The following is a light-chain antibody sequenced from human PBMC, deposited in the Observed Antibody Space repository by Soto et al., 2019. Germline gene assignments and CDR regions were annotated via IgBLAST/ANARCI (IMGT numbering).Light chain of an antibody. CDR3: CSYAGSRRV. CDR1: SSDVGSYNL. J-gene: IGLJ1*01. Sequence: QSVLTQPASVSGSPGQPITISCTGTSSDVGSYNLVSWYQQHPGKAPKLMIYEGSKRPSGVSNRFSGSKSGNTASLTISGLQAEDEADYYCCSYAGSRRVFRTGTKVTVL. V-gene: IGLV2-23*01. CDR2: EGS.